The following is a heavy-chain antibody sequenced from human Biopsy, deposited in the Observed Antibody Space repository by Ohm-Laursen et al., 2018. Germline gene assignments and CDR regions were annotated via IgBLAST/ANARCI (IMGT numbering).Heavy chain of an antibody. CDR1: GGSMIHYY. V-gene: IGHV4-59*01. J-gene: IGHJ3*02. D-gene: IGHD4-23*01. CDR2: IYSSGIT. Sequence: GTLSLTCTVSGGSMIHYYWNWIRQSPGKGLEWIAYIYSSGITNYNPSLKSRLTISIDTSKNQFSLKLNSMTTAGTAVYYCARGQDYGGNKAFDIWGQGTKVTVSP. CDR3: ARGQDYGGNKAFDI.